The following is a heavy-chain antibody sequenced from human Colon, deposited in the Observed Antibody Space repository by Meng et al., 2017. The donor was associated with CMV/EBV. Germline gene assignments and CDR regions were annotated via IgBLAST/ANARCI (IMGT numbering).Heavy chain of an antibody. D-gene: IGHD3-3*01. CDR1: GYTFTGFY. J-gene: IGHJ4*02. V-gene: IGHV1-2*02. CDR3: ARDLWSGSSDYFDY. Sequence: QGQLVQSGAEVKKPGASVKVSCKASGYTFTGFYIQWVRQASGQGLEWMGWINPKSGDTIYEQKFQGRVTMTRDTSISTVYMDLNSLRSDDTAVYFCARDLWSGSSDYFDYWGQGTLVTVSS. CDR2: INPKSGDT.